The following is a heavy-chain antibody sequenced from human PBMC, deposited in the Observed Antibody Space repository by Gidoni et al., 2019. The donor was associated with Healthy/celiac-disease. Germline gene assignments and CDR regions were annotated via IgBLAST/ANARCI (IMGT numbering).Heavy chain of an antibody. CDR2: ISAYNGNT. J-gene: IGHJ4*02. Sequence: QVQLVQSGAEVKKPGASVTVSCKASGYTFTSYGISGVRQATGQGLEWMGWISAYNGNTNYAQKLQGRVTMTTDTSTSTAHMELRSLRSDDTAVYYCARDPGEMATIGVDYWGQGTLVTVSS. D-gene: IGHD5-12*01. V-gene: IGHV1-18*01. CDR3: ARDPGEMATIGVDY. CDR1: GYTFTSYG.